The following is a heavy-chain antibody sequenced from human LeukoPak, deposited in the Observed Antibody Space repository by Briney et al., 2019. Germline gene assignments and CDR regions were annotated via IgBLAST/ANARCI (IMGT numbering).Heavy chain of an antibody. CDR1: GYTFTSYA. CDR3: ARESEYYDFWSGPNWFDP. Sequence: GASVKVSCKASGYTFTSYAISWVRQAPGQGLEWMGGIIPIFGTANYAQKFQGRVTITADESTSTAYMELSSLRSEDTAVYYCARESEYYDFWSGPNWFDPWGQGTLVTVSS. J-gene: IGHJ5*02. CDR2: IIPIFGTA. V-gene: IGHV1-69*13. D-gene: IGHD3-3*01.